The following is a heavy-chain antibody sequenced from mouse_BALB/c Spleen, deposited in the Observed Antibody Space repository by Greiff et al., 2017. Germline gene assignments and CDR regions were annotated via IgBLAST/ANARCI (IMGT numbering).Heavy chain of an antibody. D-gene: IGHD1-2*01. Sequence: EVMLVESGEGLVKPGGSLKLSCAASGFTFSSYAMSWVRQTPEKRLEWVASISSGGSTYYPDSVKGRFTISRDNARNILYLQMSSLRSEDTAMYYCAREVGTLLRLREDYFDYWGQGTTLTVSS. CDR2: ISSGGST. J-gene: IGHJ2*01. CDR1: GFTFSSYA. CDR3: AREVGTLLRLREDYFDY. V-gene: IGHV5-6-5*01.